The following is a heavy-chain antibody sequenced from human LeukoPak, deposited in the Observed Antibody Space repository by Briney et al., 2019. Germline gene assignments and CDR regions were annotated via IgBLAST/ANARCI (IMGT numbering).Heavy chain of an antibody. J-gene: IGHJ4*02. CDR3: ARDWSSGWYLFDY. V-gene: IGHV3-33*01. CDR2: IWYDGSNK. Sequence: GRSLRLSCAASGFTFSSYGMHWARQAPGKGLEWVAVIWYDGSNKYYADSVKGRFTISRDNSKNTLYLQMNSLRAEDTAVYYCARDWSSGWYLFDYWGQGTLVAVSS. D-gene: IGHD6-19*01. CDR1: GFTFSSYG.